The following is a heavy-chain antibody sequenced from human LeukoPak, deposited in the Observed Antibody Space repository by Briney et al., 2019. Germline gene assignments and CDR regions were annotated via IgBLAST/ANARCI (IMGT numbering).Heavy chain of an antibody. CDR1: GGSISSSSYY. V-gene: IGHV4-39*07. CDR2: IYYSGST. D-gene: IGHD3-3*01. J-gene: IGHJ4*02. Sequence: SETLSLTCTVSGGSISSSSYYWGWIRQPPGKGLEWIGSIYYSGSTYYNPSLKSRVTISVDTSKNQFSLKLSSVTAADTAVYYCARFVVVTAVSSGYYFDYWGQGTLVTVSS. CDR3: ARFVVVTAVSSGYYFDY.